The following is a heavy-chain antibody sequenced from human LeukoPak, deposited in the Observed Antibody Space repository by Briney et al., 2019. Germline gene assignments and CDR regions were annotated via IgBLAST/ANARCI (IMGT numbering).Heavy chain of an antibody. D-gene: IGHD3-22*01. CDR3: ARQGYYDSSGYPTDYFDY. V-gene: IGHV4-59*08. CDR1: GGSISSYY. CDR2: IYYSGST. Sequence: SETLSLTCTVSGGSISSYYWSWIRQPPGKGLEWIGYIYYSGSTNYNPSLKSRVTISVGTSKNQFSLKLSSVTAADTAVYYCARQGYYDSSGYPTDYFDYWGQGTLVTVSS. J-gene: IGHJ4*02.